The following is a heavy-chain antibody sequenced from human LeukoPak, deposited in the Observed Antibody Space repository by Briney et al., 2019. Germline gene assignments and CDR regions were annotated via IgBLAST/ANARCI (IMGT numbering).Heavy chain of an antibody. D-gene: IGHD3-16*02. Sequence: GGSLRLSCAASGLTFRRFSMSWVRQAPGKGLEWVAAISGSGDSTTYRDSVKGRFTIFRDNSENTLYLQMNSLSAEDTAVYYCAKKLPSEVPRDDFDLWGQGTLVTVSS. CDR1: GLTFRRFS. J-gene: IGHJ4*02. CDR3: AKKLPSEVPRDDFDL. V-gene: IGHV3-23*01. CDR2: ISGSGDST.